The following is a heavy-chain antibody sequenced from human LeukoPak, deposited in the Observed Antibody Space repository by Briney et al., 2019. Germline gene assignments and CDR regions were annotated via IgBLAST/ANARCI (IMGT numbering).Heavy chain of an antibody. V-gene: IGHV4-59*11. CDR1: GGSISSHY. D-gene: IGHD1/OR15-1a*01. Sequence: SETLSLTCTVSGGSISSHYWSWIRQPPGKGLEWIGYIYYSGSTYYNPSLKSRVTISVDTSKNQFSLKLSSVTAADTAVYYCARETLGTNYFDYWGQGTLVTVSS. CDR3: ARETLGTNYFDY. CDR2: IYYSGST. J-gene: IGHJ4*02.